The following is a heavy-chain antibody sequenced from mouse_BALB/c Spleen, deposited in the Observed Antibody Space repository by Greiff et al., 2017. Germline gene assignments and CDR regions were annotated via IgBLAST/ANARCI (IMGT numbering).Heavy chain of an antibody. CDR3: ARYPDFDY. V-gene: IGHV3-2*02. J-gene: IGHJ2*01. CDR2: ISYSGST. CDR1: GYSITSDYA. Sequence: VQLQQSGPGLVKPSQSLSLTCTVTGYSITSDYAWNWIRQFPGNKLEWMGYISYSGSTSYNPSLKSRISITRDTSKNQFFLQLNSVTTEDTATYYCARYPDFDYWGQGTTLTVSS.